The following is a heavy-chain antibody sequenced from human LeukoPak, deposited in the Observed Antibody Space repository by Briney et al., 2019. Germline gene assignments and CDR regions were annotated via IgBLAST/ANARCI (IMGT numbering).Heavy chain of an antibody. CDR2: IYYSGST. Sequence: SETLSLTCTVSGGSISSYYWGWIRQPPGKGLEWIGYIYYSGSTNYNPSLKSRVTISVDTSKNQFSLKLSSVTAADTAVYYCARGGHDYGDDDFDYWGQGTLVTVSS. J-gene: IGHJ4*02. V-gene: IGHV4-59*01. CDR3: ARGGHDYGDDDFDY. D-gene: IGHD4-17*01. CDR1: GGSISSYY.